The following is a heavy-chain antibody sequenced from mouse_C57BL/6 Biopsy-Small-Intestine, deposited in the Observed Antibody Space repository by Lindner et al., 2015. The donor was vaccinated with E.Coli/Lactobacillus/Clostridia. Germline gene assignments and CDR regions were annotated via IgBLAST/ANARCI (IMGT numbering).Heavy chain of an antibody. CDR3: ARWDYGNSYWYFDV. Sequence: VQLQEVWGGLVKPGGSLKLSCAASGFTFSDYGMHWVRQAPEKGLEWVAYISSGSSTIYYADTVKGRFTISRDNAKNTLFLQMTSLRSEDTAMYYCARWDYGNSYWYFDVWGTGTTVTVSS. V-gene: IGHV5-17*01. CDR1: GFTFSDYG. D-gene: IGHD2-1*01. CDR2: ISSGSSTI. J-gene: IGHJ1*03.